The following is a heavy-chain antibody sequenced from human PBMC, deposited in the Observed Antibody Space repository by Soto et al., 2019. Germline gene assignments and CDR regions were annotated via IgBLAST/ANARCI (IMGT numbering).Heavy chain of an antibody. J-gene: IGHJ6*02. CDR3: AREGHQAAAGTDDGMDV. CDR2: IGTAGDT. CDR1: GFTFSSYD. V-gene: IGHV3-13*01. D-gene: IGHD6-13*01. Sequence: EVQLVESGGGLVQPGGSLRLSCAASGFTFSSYDMHWVRQATGKGLEWVSAIGTAGDTYYPGSVKGRFTISRENAKNSLYLQMNSLIAGDTAVYYCAREGHQAAAGTDDGMDVWGQGTTVTVSS.